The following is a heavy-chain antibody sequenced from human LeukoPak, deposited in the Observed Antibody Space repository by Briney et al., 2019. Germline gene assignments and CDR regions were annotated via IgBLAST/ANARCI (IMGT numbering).Heavy chain of an antibody. Sequence: ASVKVSCKASGYTFTSYYMHWVRQAPGQGLEWMGIINPSGGSTSYAQKFQGRVTMTRDTSTSTVYMELSSLRSEDTAVYYCARDRVPGSRYYYGMDVWGQGTTVTVSS. CDR3: ARDRVPGSRYYYGMDV. J-gene: IGHJ6*02. CDR1: GYTFTSYY. CDR2: INPSGGST. D-gene: IGHD6-19*01. V-gene: IGHV1-46*01.